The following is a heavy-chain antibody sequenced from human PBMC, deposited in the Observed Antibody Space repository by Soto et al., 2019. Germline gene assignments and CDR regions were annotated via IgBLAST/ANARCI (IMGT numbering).Heavy chain of an antibody. CDR3: AKDSDRSGFYDKSYFAY. V-gene: IGHV3-7*03. Sequence: PGGSLRLSCAASGFTFSDYWMSWVRQAPGKGPEWVANIKFDGSVKQYVDSVRGRFTISRDNSRNSLFLQMDSLRAGDTAVYYCAKDSDRSGFYDKSYFAYWGQGALVTVSS. D-gene: IGHD3-22*01. CDR1: GFTFSDYW. J-gene: IGHJ4*02. CDR2: IKFDGSVK.